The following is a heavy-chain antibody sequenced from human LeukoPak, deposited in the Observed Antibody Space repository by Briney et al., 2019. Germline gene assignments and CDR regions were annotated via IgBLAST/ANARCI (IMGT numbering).Heavy chain of an antibody. CDR1: GYSYTSYD. CDR3: ARGVGSAINKEAFDI. Sequence: ALVKVSCKASGYSYTSYDVNWVRQAPGQGLEWMGWFNPKSGNAGYAQKFQGRVTMTRNISMTTAYMELNSLTSEDTAVYYCARGVGSAINKEAFDIWGQGTVVTVSS. D-gene: IGHD6-25*01. CDR2: FNPKSGNA. V-gene: IGHV1-8*01. J-gene: IGHJ3*02.